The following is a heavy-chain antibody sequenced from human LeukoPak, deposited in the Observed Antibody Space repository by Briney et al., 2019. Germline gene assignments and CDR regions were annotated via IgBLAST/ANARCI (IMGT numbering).Heavy chain of an antibody. Sequence: QPSETLSLTCTVSGGSINSYYWSWIRQPPGKGLEWIGYIYYSGSTKYNPSLKSRVTISVDTSKNQFSLKLSSVTAEDTAVYYCARGYDSSGYYPSWGQGTLVTLST. D-gene: IGHD3-22*01. CDR3: ARGYDSSGYYPS. V-gene: IGHV4-59*01. CDR2: IYYSGST. CDR1: GGSINSYY. J-gene: IGHJ4*02.